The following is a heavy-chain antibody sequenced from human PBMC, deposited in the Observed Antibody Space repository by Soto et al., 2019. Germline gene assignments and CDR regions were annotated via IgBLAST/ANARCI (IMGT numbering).Heavy chain of an antibody. J-gene: IGHJ5*02. CDR3: ARSAVPAAITVWFDP. CDR1: GYTFTSYA. D-gene: IGHD2-2*01. CDR2: INAGNGNT. Sequence: GASVKVSCKPSGYTFTSYAMHWVRQAPGQRLEWMGWINAGNGNTKYSQKFQGRVTITRDTSASTAYMELSSLRSEDTAVYYCARSAVPAAITVWFDPWGQGTLVTVSS. V-gene: IGHV1-3*01.